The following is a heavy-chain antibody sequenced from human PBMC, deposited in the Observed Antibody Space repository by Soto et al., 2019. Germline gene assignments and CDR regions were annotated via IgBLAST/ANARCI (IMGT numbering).Heavy chain of an antibody. Sequence: GESLKISCKASGYSFSSYWIGWVRQMPGEGLEWMGIIYPGDSEIRFSPSFQGQVTLSADKSTSTAYLQWNSLKASDTAIYYCVRSDTGGLYIFDYWAQGIPVTVSS. D-gene: IGHD2-8*02. V-gene: IGHV5-51*01. CDR1: GYSFSSYW. CDR2: IYPGDSEI. CDR3: VRSDTGGLYIFDY. J-gene: IGHJ4*02.